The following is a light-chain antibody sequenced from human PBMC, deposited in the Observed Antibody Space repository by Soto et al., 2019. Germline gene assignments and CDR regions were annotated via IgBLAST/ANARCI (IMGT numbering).Light chain of an antibody. CDR2: AAS. CDR3: QQTYSVPGT. V-gene: IGKV1-39*01. Sequence: SQIAQSPSSLSASVGESITLTCRASQRIDSYLNWYQQKPGKAPKLLIYAASNLQSGVPSRFSGSGSGTDFTVTISSLRPEDFATYYCQQTYSVPGTFGGGTKVDIK. CDR1: QRIDSY. J-gene: IGKJ4*01.